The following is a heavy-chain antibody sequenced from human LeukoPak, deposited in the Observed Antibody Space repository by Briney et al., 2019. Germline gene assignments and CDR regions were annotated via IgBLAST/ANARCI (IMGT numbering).Heavy chain of an antibody. D-gene: IGHD6-19*01. CDR2: IYYSGST. Sequence: PSETLSLTCTVSGGSISSGGYYWSWIRQHPGKGLEWIVYIYYSGSTYYNPSLKSRVTISVDRSKNQFSLKLNSVTAADTAVYYCARDLKIDHSSGWYSFDYWGQGILVTVSS. CDR3: ARDLKIDHSSGWYSFDY. V-gene: IGHV4-31*03. CDR1: GGSISSGGYY. J-gene: IGHJ4*02.